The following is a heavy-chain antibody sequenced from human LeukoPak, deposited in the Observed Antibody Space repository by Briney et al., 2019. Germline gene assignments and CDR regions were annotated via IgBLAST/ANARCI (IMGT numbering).Heavy chain of an antibody. D-gene: IGHD3-10*01. Sequence: SETLSLTCTVSGASIRSYYLSWIRQPPGKGLEWIGYIYYSGSTYYNPSLKSRVTISVDTSKNQFSLKLSSVTAADTAVYYCARIRITMVRGVIMVNYYFDYWGQGTLVTVSS. CDR1: GASIRSYY. CDR3: ARIRITMVRGVIMVNYYFDY. V-gene: IGHV4-59*06. J-gene: IGHJ4*02. CDR2: IYYSGST.